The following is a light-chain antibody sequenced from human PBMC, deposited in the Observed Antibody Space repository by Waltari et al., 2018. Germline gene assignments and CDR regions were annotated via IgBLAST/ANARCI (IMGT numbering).Light chain of an antibody. CDR2: DVS. Sequence: QSALTQPRSVSGSPGQSVTISCTGTSRDVGGYQYVSWFQQHPGKVPKLLIYDVSERPSDVPDRFSCSKSANTASLTISGLQTEDEADYYCCSFAGSYTYVFGTGTRVTVL. CDR1: SRDVGGYQY. J-gene: IGLJ1*01. V-gene: IGLV2-11*01. CDR3: CSFAGSYTYV.